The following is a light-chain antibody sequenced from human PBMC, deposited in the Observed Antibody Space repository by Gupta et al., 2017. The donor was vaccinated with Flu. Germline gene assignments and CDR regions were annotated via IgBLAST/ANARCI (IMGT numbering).Light chain of an antibody. CDR3: QHYNSYPHT. CDR1: QSIRSW. V-gene: IGKV1-5*03. CDR2: KSS. Sequence: PSTLSASVGDRVTITCRASQSIRSWLAWYQQKPGKAPKLLIYKSSNLESGVPSRFSGSGSGTEFTLAISSLQPDDFATYYCQHYNSYPHTFGQGTKLEIK. J-gene: IGKJ2*01.